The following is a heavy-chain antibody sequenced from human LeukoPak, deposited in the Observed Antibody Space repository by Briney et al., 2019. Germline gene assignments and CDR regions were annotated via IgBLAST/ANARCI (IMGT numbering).Heavy chain of an antibody. V-gene: IGHV3-74*01. CDR2: INSDGNST. D-gene: IGHD2-2*03. Sequence: GGSLRLSCAASGFTFSSYWMHWVRQAPGKGLVWVSRINSDGNSTTYADSVKGRFTISRDNAKNTLYLQMNSLRAEDTAVYYCARETRLDIVVVPAAKGFDYWGRGTLVTVSS. CDR1: GFTFSSYW. J-gene: IGHJ4*02. CDR3: ARETRLDIVVVPAAKGFDY.